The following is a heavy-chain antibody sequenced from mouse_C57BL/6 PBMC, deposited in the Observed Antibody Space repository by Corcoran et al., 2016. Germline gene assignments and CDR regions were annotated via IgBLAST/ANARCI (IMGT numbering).Heavy chain of an antibody. Sequence: EVQLQQSGPELVKPGASVKISCKASGYTFTDYYMNWVKQSHGKSLEWIGDINPNNGGTSYNQKFKGKATLTVDKSSSTAYMELRSLTSEDSAVYYCARLNYGSHWYFDVWGTGTTVTVSS. CDR1: GYTFTDYY. CDR2: INPNNGGT. D-gene: IGHD1-1*01. V-gene: IGHV1-26*01. J-gene: IGHJ1*03. CDR3: ARLNYGSHWYFDV.